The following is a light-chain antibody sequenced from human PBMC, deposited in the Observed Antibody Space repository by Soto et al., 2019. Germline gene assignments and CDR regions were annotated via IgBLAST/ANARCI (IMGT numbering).Light chain of an antibody. CDR2: TAS. CDR1: QPIKTW. J-gene: IGKJ3*01. CDR3: QQAASFPFT. V-gene: IGKV1-12*02. Sequence: DIQLTQSPASVSAAVGDRINISCRASQPIKTWLAWYQQKPGKGPKLLIYTASTLETGVPSRFSGSGSGTDFTLTISSLQPEDAAIYSCQQAASFPFTGGPGAKV.